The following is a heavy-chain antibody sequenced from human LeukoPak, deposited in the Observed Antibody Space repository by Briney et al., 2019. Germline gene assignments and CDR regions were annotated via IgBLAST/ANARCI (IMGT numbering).Heavy chain of an antibody. CDR1: GGSISSYY. D-gene: IGHD1-26*01. V-gene: IGHV4-59*01. CDR3: AREGGIVGATVAFDI. CDR2: IYYSGST. J-gene: IGHJ3*02. Sequence: SETLSLTCTVSGGSISSYYWSWIRQPPGKGLEWIGYIYYSGSTNYNPSLKSRVTISVDTSKNQFSLKLSSVTAADTAVYYCAREGGIVGATVAFDIWGQGTMVTVSS.